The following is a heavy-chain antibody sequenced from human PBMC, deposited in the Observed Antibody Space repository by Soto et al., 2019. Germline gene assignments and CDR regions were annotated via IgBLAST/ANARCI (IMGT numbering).Heavy chain of an antibody. Sequence: SETLSLTCSVSGDSVSSYNYYWSWIRQSPGKGLEWIGYIYYSGSTNYNPSLKSRVTISVDTSKNQFSLKLSSVTAADTAVYYCARDRADWSGSYYYGMDVWGQGTTVTVSS. CDR3: ARDRADWSGSYYYGMDV. CDR2: IYYSGST. CDR1: GDSVSSYNYY. J-gene: IGHJ6*02. D-gene: IGHD3-10*01. V-gene: IGHV4-61*01.